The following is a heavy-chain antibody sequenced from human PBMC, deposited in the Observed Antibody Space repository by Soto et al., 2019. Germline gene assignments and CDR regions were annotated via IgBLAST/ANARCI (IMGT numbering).Heavy chain of an antibody. V-gene: IGHV3-66*01. J-gene: IGHJ4*02. CDR1: GFTVSSNY. Sequence: EVQLVESGGGLVQPGGSLRLSCAASGFTVSSNYMSWVRQAPGKGLEWVSVIYSGGSTYYADSVKGRFTISRDNSENTLYLQMNSLRAEDTAVYYCAMTCSGGTCSFDYWGQETLVTVSS. CDR2: IYSGGST. D-gene: IGHD2-15*01. CDR3: AMTCSGGTCSFDY.